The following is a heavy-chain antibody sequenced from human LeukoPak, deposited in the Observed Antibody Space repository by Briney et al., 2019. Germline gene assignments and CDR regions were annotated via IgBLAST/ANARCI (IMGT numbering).Heavy chain of an antibody. CDR2: IYPGDSDT. CDR3: ARTDYYDSSGYYYWSDAFDI. V-gene: IGHV5-51*01. CDR1: GYSFTSYW. Sequence: GESLKISCKGSGYSFTSYWIGWVRQMPGKGLEWMGIIYPGDSDTRYSPPFQGQVTISADKSISTAYLQWSSLKASDTAMYYCARTDYYDSSGYYYWSDAFDIWGQGTMVTVSS. D-gene: IGHD3-22*01. J-gene: IGHJ3*02.